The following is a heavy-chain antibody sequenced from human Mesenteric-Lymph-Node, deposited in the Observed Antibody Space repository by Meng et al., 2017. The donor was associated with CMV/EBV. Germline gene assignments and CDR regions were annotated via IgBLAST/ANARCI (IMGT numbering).Heavy chain of an antibody. D-gene: IGHD3-3*01. J-gene: IGHJ4*02. V-gene: IGHV3-9*01. Sequence: SLKISCAASGFTFDDYAMHWVRQPPGKGLEWVSGISWNSGKIDYADSVKGRFTISRDNAKSSLYLQMNSLKPEDTAFYYCAKPLSPYDFWSGTDYWGQGTLVTVSS. CDR1: GFTFDDYA. CDR2: ISWNSGKI. CDR3: AKPLSPYDFWSGTDY.